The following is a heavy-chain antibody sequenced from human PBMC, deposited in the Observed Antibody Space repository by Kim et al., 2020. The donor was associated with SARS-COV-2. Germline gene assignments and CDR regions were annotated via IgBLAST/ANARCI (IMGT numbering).Heavy chain of an antibody. D-gene: IGHD5-12*01. Sequence: PSLKSRVTISVDTSKNQFSLKLSSVTAADTAVYYCARVHYSGYDLDYFDYWGQGTLVTVSS. CDR3: ARVHYSGYDLDYFDY. J-gene: IGHJ4*02. V-gene: IGHV4-34*01.